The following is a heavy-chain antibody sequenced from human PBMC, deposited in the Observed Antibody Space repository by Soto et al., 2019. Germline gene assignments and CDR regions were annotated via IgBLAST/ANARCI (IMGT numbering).Heavy chain of an antibody. Sequence: SETLSLTCTVSGGSISSGDYYWSWIRQPPGKGLEWIGYVYYSGSTYYNPSLKSRLTISVDTSKNQFSLKLSSVTAADTAVYFCASCSDGYNEFDYWGQGTLVTVSS. CDR1: GGSISSGDYY. D-gene: IGHD5-12*01. CDR3: ASCSDGYNEFDY. V-gene: IGHV4-30-4*01. J-gene: IGHJ4*02. CDR2: VYYSGST.